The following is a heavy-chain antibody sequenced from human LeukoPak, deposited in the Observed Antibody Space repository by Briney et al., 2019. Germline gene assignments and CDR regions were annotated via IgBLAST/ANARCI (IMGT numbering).Heavy chain of an antibody. J-gene: IGHJ4*02. CDR3: ARANRGYSYGYYFDY. CDR1: GFTFSSYE. CDR2: ISSSGSTI. V-gene: IGHV3-48*03. Sequence: GGSLRLSCAASGFTFSSYEMNWVRQAPGKGLEWVSYISSSGSTICYADSVKGRFTISRDNAKNSLYLQMNSLRAEDTAVYYCARANRGYSYGYYFDYWGQGTLVTVSS. D-gene: IGHD5-18*01.